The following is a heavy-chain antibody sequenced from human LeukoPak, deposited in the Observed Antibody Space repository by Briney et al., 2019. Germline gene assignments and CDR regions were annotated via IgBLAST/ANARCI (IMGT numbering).Heavy chain of an antibody. CDR2: ISAYNGNT. CDR1: GYTFTSYG. V-gene: IGHV1-18*01. Sequence: ASVKVSCKASGYTFTSYGISWVRQAPGQGLEWMGWISAYNGNTNYAQKLQGRVTMTTDTSTSTAYMELRSLRSDDTAVYYCARGAKYDSSGYYYPNEYFQHWGQGTLVTVSS. J-gene: IGHJ1*01. CDR3: ARGAKYDSSGYYYPNEYFQH. D-gene: IGHD3-22*01.